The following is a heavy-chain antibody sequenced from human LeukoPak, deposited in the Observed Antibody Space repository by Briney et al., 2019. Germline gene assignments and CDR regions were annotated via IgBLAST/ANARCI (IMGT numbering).Heavy chain of an antibody. J-gene: IGHJ4*02. CDR3: ARGRKQLVRESVY. CDR1: GFTFSDYS. V-gene: IGHV3-21*01. D-gene: IGHD6-13*01. CDR2: ISSSSSYI. Sequence: GGSLRLSCAASGFTFSDYSMNWVRQAPGKGLEWVSSISSSSSYIYYADSVKGRFTISRDNAKNSLYLQMNSLRAEDTAVYYCARGRKQLVRESVYWGQGTLVTVSS.